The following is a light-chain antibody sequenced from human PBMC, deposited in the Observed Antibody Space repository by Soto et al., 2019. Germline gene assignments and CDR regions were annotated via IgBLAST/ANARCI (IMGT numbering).Light chain of an antibody. CDR3: SSYAGSNNLGV. J-gene: IGLJ3*02. Sequence: QSALTQPPSASGSPGQSVTISCTGTRSDVGGYNYVSWYQQYPGKAPKLMIFEVSKRPSGVPDRFSGSKSGNTASLTVSGLQAEDEADYYCSSYAGSNNLGVFGGGTKVTVL. V-gene: IGLV2-8*01. CDR1: RSDVGGYNY. CDR2: EVS.